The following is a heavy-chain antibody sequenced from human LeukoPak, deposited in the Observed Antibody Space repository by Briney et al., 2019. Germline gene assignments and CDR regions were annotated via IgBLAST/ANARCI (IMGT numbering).Heavy chain of an antibody. J-gene: IGHJ4*02. Sequence: GGSLRLSCAASRFTFSNYWMTWVRQAPGKGLEWVATINQDGTEKYYVDSVVGRFTISRDNAKKSLYLHMDSLRLEDTAVYYCAKSGGFFDTWGQGTLVTVSS. V-gene: IGHV3-7*01. CDR3: AKSGGFFDT. CDR1: RFTFSNYW. CDR2: INQDGTEK. D-gene: IGHD2-15*01.